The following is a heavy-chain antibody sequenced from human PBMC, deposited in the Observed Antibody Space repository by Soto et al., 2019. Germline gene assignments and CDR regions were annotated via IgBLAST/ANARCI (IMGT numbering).Heavy chain of an antibody. CDR3: ANNVVDRGVDF. CDR1: GFTFRNHA. CDR2: ITQTGAQT. J-gene: IGHJ4*02. D-gene: IGHD3-10*01. Sequence: DVQLLESGGGLVQSGVSLRLSCGVFGFTFRNHAMTWVRQAPGQGLEYVSSITQTGAQTFYADSVKGRFTISRDNSKNSLFLQMNSMTAEDTAVYYCANNVVDRGVDFWGQGTLVTVSS. V-gene: IGHV3-23*01.